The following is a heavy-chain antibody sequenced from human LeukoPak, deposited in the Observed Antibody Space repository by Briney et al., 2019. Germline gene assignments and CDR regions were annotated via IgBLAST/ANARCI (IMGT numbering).Heavy chain of an antibody. CDR1: GCTFSNYS. D-gene: IGHD3-10*01. Sequence: GRSVRLSCAASGCTFSNYSMHWVGQAPGKGGEGVGVISYDGSNKFYADSVKGRFTISRDNSRHTLFLQMNSLRAEDTAVYSCARDHGYGSGTYCDYWGQGPLVTVSS. CDR3: ARDHGYGSGTYCDY. CDR2: ISYDGSNK. V-gene: IGHV3-30*01. J-gene: IGHJ4*02.